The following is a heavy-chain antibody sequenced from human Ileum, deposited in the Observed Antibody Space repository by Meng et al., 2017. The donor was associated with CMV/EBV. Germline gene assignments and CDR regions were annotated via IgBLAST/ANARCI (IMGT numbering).Heavy chain of an antibody. D-gene: IGHD3-3*01. CDR2: INSDGSST. CDR3: ARVWSNYAQPDY. J-gene: IGHJ4*02. Sequence: GGSLRLSCAASGFRFSSFWMDRVRQAPGTGLVWVSRINSDGSSTTYADSVKGRFTISRDNAKNTLYMQMNSLRAEDTAVYYCARVWSNYAQPDYWGQGTLVTVSS. V-gene: IGHV3-74*03. CDR1: GFRFSSFW.